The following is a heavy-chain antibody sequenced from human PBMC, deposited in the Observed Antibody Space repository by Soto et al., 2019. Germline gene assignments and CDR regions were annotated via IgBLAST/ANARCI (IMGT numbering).Heavy chain of an antibody. D-gene: IGHD7-27*01. Sequence: QVQLQQSGPGVVKPSQTLLLTCAISGDSVSSNTAAWNWIRRSPSRGLEWLGRTYYKSKWYNDYAVSVKSGITIFPDTSKNQFSLQLGSVTPDDTAVYYCARETGGFDPWGQGTLVTVSS. CDR2: TYYKSKWYN. J-gene: IGHJ5*02. CDR1: GDSVSSNTAA. V-gene: IGHV6-1*01. CDR3: ARETGGFDP.